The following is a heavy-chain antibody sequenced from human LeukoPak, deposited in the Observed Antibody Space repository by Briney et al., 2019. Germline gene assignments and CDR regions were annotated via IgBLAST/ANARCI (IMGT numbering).Heavy chain of an antibody. Sequence: PGGSLRLSCAASEFTFTSYELNWVRQAPGKGLEWVSYISSSGNTISYADSVKGRFTISRDNAKNSLYLQVISLRAEDTAVYYCARGPSIAARYDVFDIWGQGTMVTVSS. CDR1: EFTFTSYE. D-gene: IGHD6-6*01. V-gene: IGHV3-48*03. CDR3: ARGPSIAARYDVFDI. J-gene: IGHJ3*02. CDR2: ISSSGNTI.